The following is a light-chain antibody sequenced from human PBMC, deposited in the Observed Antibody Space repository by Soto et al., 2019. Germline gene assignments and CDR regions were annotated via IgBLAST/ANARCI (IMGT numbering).Light chain of an antibody. CDR1: QSVSSS. Sequence: EIVVTQSPATLSVSPGERVTLSCRASQSVSSSLAWYQQRPGQAPRLLIYDTSTRAAGIAARFSGSGSGTEFTLTISSLQSEDFAVYYCQQYVHWPPGKFGQGTKWIS. CDR3: QQYVHWPPGK. CDR2: DTS. V-gene: IGKV3-15*01. J-gene: IGKJ1*01.